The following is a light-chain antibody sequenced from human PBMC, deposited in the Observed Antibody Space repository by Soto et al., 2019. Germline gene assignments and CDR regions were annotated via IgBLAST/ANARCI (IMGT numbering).Light chain of an antibody. CDR2: DVT. J-gene: IGLJ3*02. CDR3: SSYTSINSPNWV. Sequence: QSALTQPASLSGSLGQSITISCTGTSSDVGGYNYVSWYQQHPDKAPKLMIYDVTNRPSGVSNRFSGSKSGNTASLTISGLQPEDEADYYCSSYTSINSPNWVFGGGTQLTVL. CDR1: SSDVGGYNY. V-gene: IGLV2-14*03.